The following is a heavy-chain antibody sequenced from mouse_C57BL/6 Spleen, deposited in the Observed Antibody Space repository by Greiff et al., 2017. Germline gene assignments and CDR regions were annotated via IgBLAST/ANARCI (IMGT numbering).Heavy chain of an antibody. CDR2: INPGSGGT. V-gene: IGHV1-54*01. Sequence: VKLQQSGAELVRPGTSVKVSCKASGYAFTNYLIEWVKQRPGQGLEWIGVINPGSGGTNYNEKFKGKATLTAYKTSSTAYMQLSSLTSEDSAVYFCARSGYYYGSSYGFDYWGQGTTLTVSS. J-gene: IGHJ2*01. CDR3: ARSGYYYGSSYGFDY. D-gene: IGHD1-1*01. CDR1: GYAFTNYL.